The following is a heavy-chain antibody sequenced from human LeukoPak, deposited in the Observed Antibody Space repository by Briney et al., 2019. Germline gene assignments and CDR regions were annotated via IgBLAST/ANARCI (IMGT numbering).Heavy chain of an antibody. CDR1: GFTFSSYS. CDR2: TNGDGSDT. CDR3: VRDGEYSHGIDFDY. V-gene: IGHV3-74*01. Sequence: GGSLRLSCAASGFTFSSYSMNWVRQAPGKGLAWVSRTNGDGSDTSYADSVKGRFTISRDSATNTLYLQMNSLRAEDTAIYYCVRDGEYSHGIDFDYWGQGTLVTVSP. J-gene: IGHJ4*02. D-gene: IGHD5-18*01.